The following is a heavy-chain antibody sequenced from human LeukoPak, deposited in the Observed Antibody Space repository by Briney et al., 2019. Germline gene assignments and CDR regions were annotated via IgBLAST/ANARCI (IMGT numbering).Heavy chain of an antibody. D-gene: IGHD3-10*01. V-gene: IGHV3-23*01. CDR3: TTELVWFGVLGF. CDR2: ISGSGGST. Sequence: GGSLRLSCAASGFTFSSYAMSWVRQAPGKGLEWVSAISGSGGSTYYADSVKGRFTISRDNSKSTLYLQMNSLQTEDTGVYYCTTELVWFGVLGFWGQGTLATVSS. J-gene: IGHJ4*02. CDR1: GFTFSSYA.